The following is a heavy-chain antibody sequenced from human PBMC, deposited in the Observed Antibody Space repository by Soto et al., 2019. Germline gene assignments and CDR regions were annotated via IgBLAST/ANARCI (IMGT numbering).Heavy chain of an antibody. J-gene: IGHJ5*02. Sequence: GASVKVSCKASGGTFSSYAISWVRQAPGQGLEWMGGIIPIFGTANYAQKFQGRVTITADKSTSTAYMELSSLSSEDTAVYYCARGPEYTIFGVVTPSNWFDPWGQGTLVTVSS. CDR1: GGTFSSYA. V-gene: IGHV1-69*06. CDR2: IIPIFGTA. D-gene: IGHD3-3*01. CDR3: ARGPEYTIFGVVTPSNWFDP.